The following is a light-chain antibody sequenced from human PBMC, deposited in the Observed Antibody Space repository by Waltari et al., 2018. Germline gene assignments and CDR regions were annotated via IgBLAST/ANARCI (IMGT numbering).Light chain of an antibody. CDR2: VNSDGSH. CDR1: SGHSSHI. CDR3: QTGGHGTWV. Sequence: QLVLTQSPSASAPPGASVKQTSPLTSGHSSHIIAWHQQQPEKGPRYLMKVNSDGSHSKGDEIPDRFSGSSSGAERYLTISSLQSEDEADYYCQTGGHGTWVFGGGTKLTVL. V-gene: IGLV4-69*01. J-gene: IGLJ3*02.